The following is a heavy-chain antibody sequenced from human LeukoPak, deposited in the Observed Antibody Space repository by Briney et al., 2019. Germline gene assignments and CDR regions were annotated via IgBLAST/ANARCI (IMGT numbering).Heavy chain of an antibody. V-gene: IGHV3-74*01. Sequence: GGSLRLSCTASGFSFSGHWMHWARQLPGKGLVWVSRISPTGSTTSYADSVKGRFTVSRDNAKNTLYLQMNSLRAEDTAVYYCARGFFDYWGQGTLVTVSS. J-gene: IGHJ4*02. CDR1: GFSFSGHW. CDR2: ISPTGSTT. CDR3: ARGFFDY.